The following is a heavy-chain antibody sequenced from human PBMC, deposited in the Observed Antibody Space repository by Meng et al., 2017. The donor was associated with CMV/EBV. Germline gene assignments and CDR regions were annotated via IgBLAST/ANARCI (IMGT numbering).Heavy chain of an antibody. CDR3: ARGVGATGKADY. CDR2: INHSGST. J-gene: IGHJ4*02. D-gene: IGHD1-26*01. CDR1: GGSFSGYY. V-gene: IGHV4-34*01. Sequence: QGQLQRSGAGLLKPSETLSPTCAVYGGSFSGYYWSWIRQPPGKGLEWIGEINHSGSTNYNPSLKSRVTISVDTSKNQFSLKLSSVTAADTAVYYCARGVGATGKADYWGQGTLVTVSS.